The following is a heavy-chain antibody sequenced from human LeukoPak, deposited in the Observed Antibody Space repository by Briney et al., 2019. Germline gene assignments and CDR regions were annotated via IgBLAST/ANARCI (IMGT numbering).Heavy chain of an antibody. CDR1: AFTFSSYG. CDR3: AGDLSGIAGYTYGRGIDY. Sequence: GGSLRLSCAASAFTFSSYGMHWVRQAPGKGLEWVALISYDGSDKDYAKSVKGRFTISRDNSKNTLYLQMNSLRAEDTAVYYCAGDLSGIAGYTYGRGIDYWGQGTLVTVSS. J-gene: IGHJ4*02. CDR2: ISYDGSDK. V-gene: IGHV3-30*03. D-gene: IGHD5-18*01.